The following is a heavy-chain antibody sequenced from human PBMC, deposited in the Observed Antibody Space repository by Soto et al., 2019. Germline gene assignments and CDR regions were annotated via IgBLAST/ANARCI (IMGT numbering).Heavy chain of an antibody. CDR2: ISAYKGNT. D-gene: IGHD2-15*01. Sequence: ASVKVSCKASGYSFTGYGISWVRQAPGQGPEWMGWISAYKGNTNYAQKLQGRVTMTTDTSTSTAYMELRSLRSDDTAVYYCARDLRKRYCSGGSCPMDAFDIWGQGTMVTVSS. CDR1: GYSFTGYG. CDR3: ARDLRKRYCSGGSCPMDAFDI. V-gene: IGHV1-18*01. J-gene: IGHJ3*02.